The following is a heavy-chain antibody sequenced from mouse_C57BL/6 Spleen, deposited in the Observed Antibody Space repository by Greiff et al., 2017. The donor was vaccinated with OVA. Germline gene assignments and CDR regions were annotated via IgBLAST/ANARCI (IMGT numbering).Heavy chain of an antibody. V-gene: IGHV1-18*01. D-gene: IGHD4-1*01. CDR2: INPNNGGT. Sequence: VHVKQSGLELVKPGASVKIPCKASGYTFTDYNMDWVKQSHGKSLEWIGDINPNNGGTIYNQKFKGKATLTVDKSSSTAYMELRSLTSEDTAVYYCARSGQGFDVWGTGTTVTVSS. CDR1: GYTFTDYN. J-gene: IGHJ1*03. CDR3: ARSGQGFDV.